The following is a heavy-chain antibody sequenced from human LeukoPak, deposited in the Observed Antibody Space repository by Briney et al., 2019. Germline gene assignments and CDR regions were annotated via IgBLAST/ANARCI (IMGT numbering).Heavy chain of an antibody. V-gene: IGHV3-49*04. CDR2: IRSKAYGGTT. CDR3: TKMLRYYGSPYYYYYYMDV. D-gene: IGHD3-10*01. J-gene: IGHJ6*03. CDR1: GFTFSSYA. Sequence: GGSLRLSCAASGFTFSSYAMTWVRQAPGKGLEWVGFIRSKAYGGTTEYAASVKGRFTISRDDSKSIAYLQMNSLKTEDTAVYYCTKMLRYYGSPYYYYYYMDVWGKGTTVTISS.